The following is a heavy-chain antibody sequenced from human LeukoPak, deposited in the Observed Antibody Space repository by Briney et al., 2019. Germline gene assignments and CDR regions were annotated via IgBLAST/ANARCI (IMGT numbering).Heavy chain of an antibody. CDR1: GGSFSGYY. J-gene: IGHJ6*03. CDR2: INHSGST. Sequence: SETLSLTCAVSGGSFSGYYWSWIRQPPGKGLEWIGEINHSGSTNYNPSLKSRVTISVDTSKNQFSLKLSSVTAADTAVYYCVNHCSSTSCYKGGYYMDVWGKGTTVTVSS. CDR3: VNHCSSTSCYKGGYYMDV. D-gene: IGHD2-2*01. V-gene: IGHV4-34*01.